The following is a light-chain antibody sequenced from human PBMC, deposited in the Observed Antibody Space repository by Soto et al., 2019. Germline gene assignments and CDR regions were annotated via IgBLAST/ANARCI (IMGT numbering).Light chain of an antibody. CDR2: GAT. J-gene: IGKJ3*01. CDR1: QGISNF. Sequence: DIQMTQSPSSLSASVGDRVTITCRASQGISNFLAWYQQKPGKVPKLLIYGATTLQSGVPSRFSGSGSGTDFTLTITSLQSEDVATYYCQKYKNAPFTFGPGTKVDV. V-gene: IGKV1-27*01. CDR3: QKYKNAPFT.